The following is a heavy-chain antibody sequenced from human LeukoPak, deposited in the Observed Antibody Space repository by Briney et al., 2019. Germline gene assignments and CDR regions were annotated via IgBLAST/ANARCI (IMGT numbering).Heavy chain of an antibody. CDR2: ISSSSSYI. CDR1: GFTFSSYS. V-gene: IGHV3-21*01. CDR3: ARIGQQLLIDY. J-gene: IGHJ4*02. Sequence: GGSLRLSCAASGFTFSSYSMNWVRQAPGKGLEWVSSISSSSSYIYYADSVKGRFTFSRDNAKNSLHLQMNSLRAEDTAVYYCARIGQQLLIDYWGQGTLVTISS. D-gene: IGHD6-13*01.